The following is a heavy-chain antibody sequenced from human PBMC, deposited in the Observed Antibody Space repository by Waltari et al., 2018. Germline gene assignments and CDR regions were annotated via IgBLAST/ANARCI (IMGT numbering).Heavy chain of an antibody. CDR2: IYYSGST. Sequence: QVQLQESGPGLVKPSETLSLTCTVSGGSISSYYWSWIRQPPGKGLEWIGYIYYSGSTNYNPSLKSRVTISVDTSKNQFSLKLSSVTAADTAVYYCARSYYYDSSGPSIAFDYWGQGTLVTVSS. V-gene: IGHV4-59*08. J-gene: IGHJ4*02. CDR3: ARSYYYDSSGPSIAFDY. D-gene: IGHD3-22*01. CDR1: GGSISSYY.